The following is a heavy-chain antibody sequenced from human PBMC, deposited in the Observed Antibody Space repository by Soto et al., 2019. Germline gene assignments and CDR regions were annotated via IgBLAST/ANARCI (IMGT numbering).Heavy chain of an antibody. V-gene: IGHV3-21*01. D-gene: IGHD3-10*01. CDR3: ARDPIIAMVRGVINWFGP. Sequence: GGSLRLSCAASGFTFSSYSMNWVRQAPGKGLEWVSSISRSSSYIYYADSVKGRFTISRDNAKNSLYLQMNSLRAEDTAVYYCARDPIIAMVRGVINWFGPWGQGTLVTVSS. CDR2: ISRSSSYI. J-gene: IGHJ5*02. CDR1: GFTFSSYS.